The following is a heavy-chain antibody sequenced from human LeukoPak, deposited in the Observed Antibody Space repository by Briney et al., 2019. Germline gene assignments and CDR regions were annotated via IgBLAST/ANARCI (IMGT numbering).Heavy chain of an antibody. CDR3: AKGVYCSSTSCYRRRDLSYFDY. J-gene: IGHJ4*02. Sequence: PSETLSLTCTVSGGSISSYYWSWIRQPAGKGLEWIGRIYTSGSTNYNPSLKSRVTMSVDTSKNQFSLKLSSVTAADTAVYYCAKGVYCSSTSCYRRRDLSYFDYWGQGTLVTVSS. V-gene: IGHV4-4*07. CDR2: IYTSGST. D-gene: IGHD2-2*02. CDR1: GGSISSYY.